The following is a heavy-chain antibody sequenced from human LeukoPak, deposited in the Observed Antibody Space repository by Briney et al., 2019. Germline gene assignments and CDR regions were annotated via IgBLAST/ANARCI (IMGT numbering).Heavy chain of an antibody. CDR3: ARAGRDGYNGDY. V-gene: IGHV1-69*13. J-gene: IGHJ4*02. Sequence: SVTVSCKASGGTFSSYAISWVRQAPGQGLEWMGGIIPIFGTANYAQKFQGRVTITADESTSTAYMELSSLRSEDTAVYYCARAGRDGYNGDYWGQGTLVTVSS. CDR2: IIPIFGTA. CDR1: GGTFSSYA. D-gene: IGHD5-24*01.